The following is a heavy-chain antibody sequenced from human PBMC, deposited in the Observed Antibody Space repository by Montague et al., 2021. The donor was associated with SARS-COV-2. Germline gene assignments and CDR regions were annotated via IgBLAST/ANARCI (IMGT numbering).Heavy chain of an antibody. D-gene: IGHD3-22*01. CDR3: ARGRQHITMVVVVVTGGEYYFDF. J-gene: IGHJ4*02. V-gene: IGHV4-34*01. CDR1: DGSFSDYS. CDR2: INHRGST. Sequence: SETLSLTCAVYDGSFSDYSWTWVRQPPGKGLEWIGEINHRGSTNXNPSLKSRVTISVDTSKNQFSLKMTSVTAADTAVYFCARGRQHITMVVVVVTGGEYYFDFWGQGTLVAVSS.